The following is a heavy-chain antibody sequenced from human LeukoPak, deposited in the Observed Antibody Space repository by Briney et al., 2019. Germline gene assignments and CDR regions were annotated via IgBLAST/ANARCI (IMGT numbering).Heavy chain of an antibody. V-gene: IGHV4-34*01. Sequence: KPSETLSLTCAVYGGSFSGYYWSWIRQPPGKGLEWIGEINHSGSTNYNPSLKSRVTISVDTSKNQFSLKLSSVTAADTAVYYCASVNEAGGVSHIWGQGTMVTVSS. D-gene: IGHD2-8*02. CDR2: INHSGST. CDR3: ASVNEAGGVSHI. J-gene: IGHJ3*02. CDR1: GGSFSGYY.